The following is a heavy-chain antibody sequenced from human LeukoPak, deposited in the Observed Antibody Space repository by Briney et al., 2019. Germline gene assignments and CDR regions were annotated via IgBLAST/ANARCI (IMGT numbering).Heavy chain of an antibody. J-gene: IGHJ4*02. CDR1: GFTFSSYA. Sequence: PGGSLRLSCAASGFTFSSYAMSWVRQAPGKGLEWVSAISGSGGSTYYADSVKGRFTISRDNSKNTLYLQMNSLRAEDTAVYYCAKYYYGSGCYYKPYHFDYWGQGTLVTVSS. V-gene: IGHV3-23*01. CDR2: ISGSGGST. CDR3: AKYYYGSGCYYKPYHFDY. D-gene: IGHD3-10*01.